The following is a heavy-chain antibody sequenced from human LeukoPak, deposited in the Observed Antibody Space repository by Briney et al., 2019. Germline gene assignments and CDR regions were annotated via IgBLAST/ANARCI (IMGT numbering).Heavy chain of an antibody. Sequence: GESLKISCKGSGYSFTSYWIGWVRQMPGKGLEWMGIIYPGDSDTRYSPSFQGQVTISADKSISTAYLQWSSLKASDTAMYYCARQGLIVGAPHAIDYWGQGTLVTVSS. D-gene: IGHD1-26*01. CDR1: GYSFTSYW. CDR3: ARQGLIVGAPHAIDY. V-gene: IGHV5-51*01. J-gene: IGHJ4*02. CDR2: IYPGDSDT.